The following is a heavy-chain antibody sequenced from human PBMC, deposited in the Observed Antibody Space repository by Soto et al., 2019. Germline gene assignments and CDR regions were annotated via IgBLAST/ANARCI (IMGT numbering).Heavy chain of an antibody. CDR3: ANDRVLATVTKRNRKVSSYYYYGMDV. J-gene: IGHJ6*02. V-gene: IGHV3-30-3*02. CDR2: ISYDGSNK. D-gene: IGHD4-17*01. CDR1: GFTFSSYA. Sequence: GGSLRLSCAASGFTFSSYAMHWVRQAPGKGLEWVAVISYDGSNKYYADSVKGRFTISRDNSKNTLYLQMNSLRAEDTAVYYCANDRVLATVTKRNRKVSSYYYYGMDVWGQGTTVTVSS.